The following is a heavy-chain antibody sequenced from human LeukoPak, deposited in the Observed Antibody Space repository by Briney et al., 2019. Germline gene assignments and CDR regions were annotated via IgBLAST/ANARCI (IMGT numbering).Heavy chain of an antibody. CDR1: GGSISSGGYY. CDR3: ARRWEQLVGRWFDP. CDR2: IYYSGST. J-gene: IGHJ5*02. D-gene: IGHD6-6*01. Sequence: SETLSLTCTVSGGSISSGGYYWSWIRQHPGKGLEWIGYIYYSGSTYYNPSLKSRVTISVDTSKNQFSLKLSSVTAADTAVYYCARRWEQLVGRWFDPWGQGTLVTVSS. V-gene: IGHV4-31*03.